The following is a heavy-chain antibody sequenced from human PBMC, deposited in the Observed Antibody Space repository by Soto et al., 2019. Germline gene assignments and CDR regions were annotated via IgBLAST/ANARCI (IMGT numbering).Heavy chain of an antibody. CDR1: GFTFSSYS. CDR3: ARDQLVGITMIVVVITQENYYYYGMDV. V-gene: IGHV3-48*01. Sequence: HPGGSLRLSCAASGFTFSSYSMNWVRQAPGKGLEWVSYISSSNSTIYYADSVKGRFTTSRDNAKNSLYLQMNSLRAEDTAVYYCARDQLVGITMIVVVITQENYYYYGMDVWGQGTTVTVSS. J-gene: IGHJ6*02. D-gene: IGHD3-22*01. CDR2: ISSSNSTI.